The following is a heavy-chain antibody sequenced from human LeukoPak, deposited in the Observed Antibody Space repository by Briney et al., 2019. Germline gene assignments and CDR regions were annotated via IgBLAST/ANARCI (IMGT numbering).Heavy chain of an antibody. CDR3: AKTSSGYLSPFDY. Sequence: GGSLRLSCAASGFAFSSYAMSWVRQSPGKGLEWVSVISGSGGTTYYADSVKGRFTISRDNSKNTLHLQMNSLRAEDSAVYYCAKTSSGYLSPFDYWGQGTLVTVSS. J-gene: IGHJ4*02. D-gene: IGHD3-22*01. CDR2: ISGSGGTT. V-gene: IGHV3-23*01. CDR1: GFAFSSYA.